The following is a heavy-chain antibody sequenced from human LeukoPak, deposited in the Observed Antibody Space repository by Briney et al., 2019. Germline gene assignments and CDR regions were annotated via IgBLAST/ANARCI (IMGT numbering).Heavy chain of an antibody. V-gene: IGHV4-30-2*01. CDR1: GGSISSGGYS. CDR2: IYHSGNT. J-gene: IGHJ4*02. D-gene: IGHD5-12*01. CDR3: ARLSGGNDPPFDF. Sequence: PSETLSLTCAVYGGSISSGGYSWSWIRQPPGKSLEWIGYIYHSGNTYYNPSLKSRVTISVDRSKNQFSLKLSSVTAADTAVYYCARLSGGNDPPFDFWGQGSLVTVSS.